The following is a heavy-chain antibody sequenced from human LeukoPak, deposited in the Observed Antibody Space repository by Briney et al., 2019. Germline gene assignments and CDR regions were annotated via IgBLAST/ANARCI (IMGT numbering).Heavy chain of an antibody. J-gene: IGHJ4*02. CDR1: GYTFTDYY. CDR3: ARDTPGWFIY. V-gene: IGHV1-2*06. Sequence: ASVTVSCKASGYTFTDYYIHWVRQAPGQGLECMGRIDPNSGGTNYAQKFQGRVTMTRDTSISTAYMELSGLRSDDTAVYYCARDTPGWFIYWGQGTLVTVSS. D-gene: IGHD2-8*02. CDR2: IDPNSGGT.